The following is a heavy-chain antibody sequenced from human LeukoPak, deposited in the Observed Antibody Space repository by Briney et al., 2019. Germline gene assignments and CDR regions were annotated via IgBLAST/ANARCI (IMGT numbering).Heavy chain of an antibody. CDR3: ARGSYSSSWKTFDY. CDR2: ISSSSSYI. Sequence: GGSLRLSCAASGFTFDDYATHWVRQAPGKGLEWVSSISSSSSYIYYADSVKGRFTISRDNSKNTLYLQMNSLRADDTAMYYCARGSYSSSWKTFDYWGQGTLVTVSS. V-gene: IGHV3-21*01. D-gene: IGHD6-13*01. J-gene: IGHJ4*02. CDR1: GFTFDDYA.